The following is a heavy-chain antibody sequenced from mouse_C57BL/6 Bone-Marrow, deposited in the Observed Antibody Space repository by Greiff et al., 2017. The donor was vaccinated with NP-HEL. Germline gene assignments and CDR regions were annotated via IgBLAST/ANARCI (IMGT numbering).Heavy chain of an antibody. J-gene: IGHJ2*01. V-gene: IGHV1-61*01. CDR3: ARYITTVENYFDY. CDR1: GYTFTSYW. CDR2: IYPSDSET. D-gene: IGHD1-1*01. Sequence: LVRPGSSVKLSCKASGYTFTSYWMDWAKQRPGQGLEWIGNIYPSDSETHYNQKFKDKATLTVDKSSSTAYMQLSSLTSEDSAVYYCARYITTVENYFDYWGQGTTLTVSS.